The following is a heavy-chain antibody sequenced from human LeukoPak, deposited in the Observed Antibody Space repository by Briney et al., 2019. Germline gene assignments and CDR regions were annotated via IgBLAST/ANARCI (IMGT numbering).Heavy chain of an antibody. Sequence: GGSLRLSCAASGFTFSTYAMSWVRQAPGKGLEWVSAISGSGRSTYYADSMQGRFTISRDNSRNTLHLQMNSLRADDTAVYYCAKSPAHVLLWFGEFDYWGQGTLVTVSS. D-gene: IGHD3-10*01. V-gene: IGHV3-23*01. J-gene: IGHJ4*02. CDR1: GFTFSTYA. CDR2: ISGSGRST. CDR3: AKSPAHVLLWFGEFDY.